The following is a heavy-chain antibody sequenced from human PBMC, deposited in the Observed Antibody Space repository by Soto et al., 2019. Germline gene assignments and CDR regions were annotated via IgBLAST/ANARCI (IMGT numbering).Heavy chain of an antibody. J-gene: IGHJ6*02. V-gene: IGHV4-4*07. CDR3: ARDGAWRGFDV. Sequence: QVQLQESGPGLVEPSETLSLTCTVSGDSMSSYYWSWIRQSAEKGLEWIGRISATGTTTYIPSLKSRITLSVDTSKNQFSLSLTSVTAADTAFYYCARDGAWRGFDVWGQGTTVTVSS. CDR2: ISATGTT. D-gene: IGHD1-26*01. CDR1: GDSMSSYY.